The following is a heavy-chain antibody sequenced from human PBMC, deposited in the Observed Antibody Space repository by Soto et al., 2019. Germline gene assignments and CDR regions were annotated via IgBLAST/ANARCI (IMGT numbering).Heavy chain of an antibody. D-gene: IGHD6-13*01. Sequence: GESLKISCKGSGYTFTNYWSAWVRQMPGKGLEWMGIIYPDDSDTRYSPSFQGQVTISADKSINTAYLQWSSLKAADTAIYYCARLKSAATGMDVWGQGTTVTVSS. CDR2: IYPDDSDT. CDR1: GYTFTNYW. J-gene: IGHJ6*02. CDR3: ARLKSAATGMDV. V-gene: IGHV5-51*01.